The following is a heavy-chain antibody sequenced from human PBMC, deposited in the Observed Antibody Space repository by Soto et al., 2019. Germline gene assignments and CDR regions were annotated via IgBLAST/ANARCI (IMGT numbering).Heavy chain of an antibody. D-gene: IGHD5-12*01. J-gene: IGHJ4*02. Sequence: GGSLRLSCAASGFTFSSYGMHWVRQAPGKGLEWVAVIWYGGSNKYYADSVKGRFTISRDNSKNTLYLQMNSLRAEDTAVYYCAKGDGYNPNFDYWGQGTLVTVSS. CDR2: IWYGGSNK. CDR3: AKGDGYNPNFDY. V-gene: IGHV3-33*06. CDR1: GFTFSSYG.